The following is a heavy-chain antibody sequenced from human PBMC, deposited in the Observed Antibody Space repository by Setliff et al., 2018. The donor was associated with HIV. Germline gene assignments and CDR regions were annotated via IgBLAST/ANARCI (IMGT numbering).Heavy chain of an antibody. CDR1: GYGFSNYW. V-gene: IGHV5-51*01. D-gene: IGHD3-9*01. Sequence: PGESLKISCKGSGYGFSNYWLAWVRQTPGKGLEWMGIIYPGDSDTRYSPSFQGQVTFSADKSINTAYLQWGSLKASDTGIYFRARQTSRYITLSPPDCWGQGTLVTVSS. J-gene: IGHJ4*02. CDR3: ARQTSRYITLSPPDC. CDR2: IYPGDSDT.